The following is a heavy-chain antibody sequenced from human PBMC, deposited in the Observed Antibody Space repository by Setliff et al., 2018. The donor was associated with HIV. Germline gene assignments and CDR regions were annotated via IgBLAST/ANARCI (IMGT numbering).Heavy chain of an antibody. D-gene: IGHD4-17*01. V-gene: IGHV1-18*01. CDR1: GYTFTSYG. CDR3: ARATVTTVRAFDI. Sequence: ASVKVSCKASGYTFTSYGISWVRQAPGQGLEWMGWISAGKGMTKYSKKFQGRVTMTRDTSTSTVYMELSSLRSEDTAVYYCARATVTTVRAFDIWGQGTMVTVSS. J-gene: IGHJ3*02. CDR2: ISAGKGMT.